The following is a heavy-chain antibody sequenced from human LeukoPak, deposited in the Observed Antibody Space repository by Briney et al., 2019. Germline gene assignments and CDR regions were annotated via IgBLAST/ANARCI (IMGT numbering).Heavy chain of an antibody. Sequence: ASVKVSCKASGYTFTGYYMHWVRQAPGQGLEWMGWINPNSGGTNYAQKFQGRVTMTRDTSISTAYMELSRLRSDDTAVYCCARSGGYCSSTSCYRFDYWGQGTLVTVS. CDR3: ARSGGYCSSTSCYRFDY. CDR2: INPNSGGT. V-gene: IGHV1-2*02. CDR1: GYTFTGYY. D-gene: IGHD2-2*01. J-gene: IGHJ4*02.